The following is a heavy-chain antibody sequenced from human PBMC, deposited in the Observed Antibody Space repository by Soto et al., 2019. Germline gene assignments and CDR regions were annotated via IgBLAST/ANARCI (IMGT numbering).Heavy chain of an antibody. V-gene: IGHV4-39*01. J-gene: IGHJ6*03. CDR1: GGSISSSSYY. CDR2: IYYSGST. Sequence: QLQLQESGPGLVKPSETLSLTCTVSGGSISSSSYYWGWIRQPPGKGLEWIGSIYYSGSTYHNPSLKSRVTISVDTSKNQFSLKLSSVTAADTAVYYCRADFWSGSYYYYYMDVWGKGTTVTVSS. CDR3: RADFWSGSYYYYYMDV. D-gene: IGHD3-3*01.